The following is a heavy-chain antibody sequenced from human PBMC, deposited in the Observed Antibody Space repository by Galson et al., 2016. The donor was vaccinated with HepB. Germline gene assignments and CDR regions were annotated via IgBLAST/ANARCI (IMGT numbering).Heavy chain of an antibody. D-gene: IGHD4-17*01. CDR1: GFTFSSHA. CDR2: ISDSGGST. V-gene: IGHV3-23*01. CDR3: AKVRGDYASHYYFDY. Sequence: SLRLSCAASGFTFSSHAMSWVRQASGKGLEWVSGISDSGGSTYYADSVKGRFSISRDTSKNTLYLQTNSLSAEDTALYFCAKVRGDYASHYYFDYWGQGTPVTVSS. J-gene: IGHJ4*02.